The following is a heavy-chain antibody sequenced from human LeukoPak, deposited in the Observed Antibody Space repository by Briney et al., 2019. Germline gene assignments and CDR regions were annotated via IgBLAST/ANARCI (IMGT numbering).Heavy chain of an antibody. J-gene: IGHJ6*03. CDR2: ISGSGGST. Sequence: SGGSLRLSCAASGFTFSSYAMSWVRQAPGKGLEWVSAISGSGGSTYYADSVKGRFTISRDNSKNTLYLQMNSLRAEDTAVYYCAKKGQAGTGRNYMDVWGKGTTVTVAS. V-gene: IGHV3-23*01. CDR1: GFTFSSYA. D-gene: IGHD1-1*01. CDR3: AKKGQAGTGRNYMDV.